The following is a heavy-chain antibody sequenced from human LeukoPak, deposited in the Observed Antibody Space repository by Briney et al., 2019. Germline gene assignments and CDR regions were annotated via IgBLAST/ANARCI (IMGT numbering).Heavy chain of an antibody. D-gene: IGHD3-10*01. J-gene: IGHJ4*02. CDR3: TKEPSGGPPDF. CDR2: ISWNSGTT. V-gene: IGHV3-9*01. CDR1: GFTFDDYA. Sequence: GRSLRLSCAASGFTFDDYAMHWVRQAPGKGLEWVSGISWNSGTTDYADSVKGRFAISRDNAKNSVFLQMDSLRPEDTALYYCTKEPSGGPPDFWGEGTLVIVSS.